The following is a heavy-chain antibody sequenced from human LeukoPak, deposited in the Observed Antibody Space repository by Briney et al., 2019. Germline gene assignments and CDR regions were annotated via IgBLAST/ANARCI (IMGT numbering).Heavy chain of an antibody. CDR3: ARVEYGYSYYYGMDV. CDR2: IDGSGRYI. Sequence: GGSLRLSCAASGFTFNTYSLNWVRQAPGKGLEWVSSIDGSGRYIYYADSVKGRFTISRDNAKNSLYLQMSSLRAEDTALYYCARVEYGYSYYYGMDVWGQGTTVTVSS. V-gene: IGHV3-21*01. CDR1: GFTFNTYS. J-gene: IGHJ6*02. D-gene: IGHD5-18*01.